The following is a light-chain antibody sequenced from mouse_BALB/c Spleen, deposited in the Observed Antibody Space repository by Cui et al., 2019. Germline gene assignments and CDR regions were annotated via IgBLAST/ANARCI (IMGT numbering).Light chain of an antibody. CDR1: QSLLNSGNQKNY. CDR3: QNDYSYPYT. CDR2: GAS. Sequence: DIVMTQSPSSLTVTAGEKVTMSCKSSQSLLNSGNQKNYLTWYQQKPGQPPKLLIYGASTRGSGVPDRFTGSGSGTDFTLTISSVQAEDLAVYYCQNDYSYPYTFGGGTKLEIK. J-gene: IGKJ2*01. V-gene: IGKV8-19*01.